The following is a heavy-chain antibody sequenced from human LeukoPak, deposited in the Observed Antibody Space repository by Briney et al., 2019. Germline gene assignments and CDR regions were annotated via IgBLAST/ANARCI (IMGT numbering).Heavy chain of an antibody. Sequence: ASVKVSCKASGYTFTSYGISWVRQAPGQGLEWMGWISAYNGNTNYAQKLQVRVTVTTDTSTSTAYMELRSLRSDDTAVYYCTTSVGEMATIQFDYWGQGTLVTVSS. CDR3: TTSVGEMATIQFDY. D-gene: IGHD5-24*01. CDR2: ISAYNGNT. J-gene: IGHJ4*02. V-gene: IGHV1-18*01. CDR1: GYTFTSYG.